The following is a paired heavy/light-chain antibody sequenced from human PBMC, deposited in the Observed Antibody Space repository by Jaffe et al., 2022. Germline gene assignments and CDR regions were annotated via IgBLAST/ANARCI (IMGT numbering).Heavy chain of an antibody. CDR1: GFSLSTSGVG. CDR3: ALERVVLWFGELVNMGVNWFDP. CDR2: IYWDDDK. V-gene: IGHV2-5*02. J-gene: IGHJ5*02. Sequence: QITLKESGPTLVKPTQTLTLTCTFSGFSLSTSGVGVGWIRQPPGKALEWLALIYWDDDKRYSPSLKSRLTITKDTSKNQVVLTMTNMDPVDTATYYCALERVVLWFGELVNMGVNWFDPWGQGTLVTVSS. D-gene: IGHD3-10*01.
Light chain of an antibody. Sequence: AIWMTQSPSLLSASTGDRVTISCRMSQGISSYLAWYQQKPGKAPELLIYAASTLQSGVPSRFSGSGSGTDFTLTISCLQSEDFATYYCQQYYSFPPTFGQGTKLEIK. CDR1: QGISSY. CDR2: AAS. J-gene: IGKJ2*01. CDR3: QQYYSFPPT. V-gene: IGKV1D-8*02.